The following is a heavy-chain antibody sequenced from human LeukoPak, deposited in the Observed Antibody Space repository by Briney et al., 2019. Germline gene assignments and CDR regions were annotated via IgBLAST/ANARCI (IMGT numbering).Heavy chain of an antibody. CDR1: GYTLTCYG. Sequence: GASVKLSCQASGYTLTCYGTSWVRQVPGRGLVWIGWITAYNGNRNYAQKLLGRVTMTTGTSTSTAYMELRSLRSDDAAVYFCARSPRPITTIVAASSAEYFQHWGQGTLVTVSS. CDR3: ARSPRPITTIVAASSAEYFQH. J-gene: IGHJ1*01. D-gene: IGHD3-22*01. CDR2: ITAYNGNR. V-gene: IGHV1-18*04.